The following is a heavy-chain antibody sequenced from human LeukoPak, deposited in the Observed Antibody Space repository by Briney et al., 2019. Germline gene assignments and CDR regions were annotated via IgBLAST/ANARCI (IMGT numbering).Heavy chain of an antibody. J-gene: IGHJ4*02. CDR2: INPNSGGT. Sequence: ASVKVSCKASGGTFSSYAISWVRQAPGQGLEWMGWINPNSGGTNYAQKFQGWVTMTRDTSISTAYMELSRLRSDDTAVYYCARGPEMATISPFWDYWGQGTLVTVSS. D-gene: IGHD5-24*01. CDR1: GGTFSSYA. V-gene: IGHV1-2*04. CDR3: ARGPEMATISPFWDY.